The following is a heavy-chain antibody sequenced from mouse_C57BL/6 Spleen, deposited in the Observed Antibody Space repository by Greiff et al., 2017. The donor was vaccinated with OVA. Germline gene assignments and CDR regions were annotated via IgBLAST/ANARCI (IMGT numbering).Heavy chain of an antibody. J-gene: IGHJ1*03. CDR2: IDPSDSYT. D-gene: IGHD1-1*01. CDR1: GYTFTSYW. V-gene: IGHV1-50*01. CDR3: ARGGDYGSNFFDV. Sequence: VQLQQPGAELVKPGASVKLSCKASGYTFTSYWLQWVKQRPGQGLEWIGEIDPSDSYTNYNPKFKGKATLTVDTSSSTAYMQRSSLTSEDSAVYYCARGGDYGSNFFDVWGTGTTVTVSS.